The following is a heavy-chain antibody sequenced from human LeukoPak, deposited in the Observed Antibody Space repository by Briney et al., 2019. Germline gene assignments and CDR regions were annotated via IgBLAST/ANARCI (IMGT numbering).Heavy chain of an antibody. J-gene: IGHJ3*02. CDR3: ARGYCSSTSCHRAFDI. Sequence: ASVKVSCKASGGTFSSYTISWVRQAPGQGLEWMGRIIPILGIANYAQKFQGRVTITADKSTSTAYMELSSLRSEDTAVYYCARGYCSSTSCHRAFDIWGQGTMVTVSS. V-gene: IGHV1-69*02. CDR2: IIPILGIA. CDR1: GGTFSSYT. D-gene: IGHD2-2*02.